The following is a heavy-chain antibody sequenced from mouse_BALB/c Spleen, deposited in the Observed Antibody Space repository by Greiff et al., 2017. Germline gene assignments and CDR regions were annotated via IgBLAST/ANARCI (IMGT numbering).Heavy chain of an antibody. V-gene: IGHV3-8*02. J-gene: IGHJ2*01. Sequence: EVKLQESGPSLVKPSQTLSLTCSVTGDSITSGYWNWIRKFPGNKLEYMGYISYSGSTYYNPSLKSRISITRDTSKNQYYLQLNSVTTEDTATYYCARGWLRRNYFDYWGQGTTLTVSS. CDR1: GDSITSGY. CDR2: ISYSGST. D-gene: IGHD2-2*01. CDR3: ARGWLRRNYFDY.